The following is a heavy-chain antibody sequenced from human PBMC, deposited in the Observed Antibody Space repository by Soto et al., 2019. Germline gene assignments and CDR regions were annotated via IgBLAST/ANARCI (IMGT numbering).Heavy chain of an antibody. V-gene: IGHV3-53*04. D-gene: IGHD3-10*01. CDR3: AATHYYGSGSYFGWFDP. J-gene: IGHJ5*02. Sequence: GGSLRLSCAASGFTFGGNYMSWVRQAPGKGLEWVSVIYSGGSTYYADSVKGRFTISRHNSKNTLYLQMNSLRAEDTAVYYCAATHYYGSGSYFGWFDPWGQGTLVTVSS. CDR1: GFTFGGNY. CDR2: IYSGGST.